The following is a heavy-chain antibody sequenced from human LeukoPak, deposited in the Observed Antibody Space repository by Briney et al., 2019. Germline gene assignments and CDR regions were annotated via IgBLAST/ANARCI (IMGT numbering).Heavy chain of an antibody. V-gene: IGHV4-59*12. J-gene: IGHJ4*02. Sequence: PSETLSLTCTVSGASISNYYWNWIRQPPGKGLEWIGYIYYSGSTNYNPSLKSRVTISVDTSKNQFSLKLNSVTAADAAVYYCAREDSDKRTFDYWGQGTLVTVSS. CDR1: GASISNYY. D-gene: IGHD3-22*01. CDR3: AREDSDKRTFDY. CDR2: IYYSGST.